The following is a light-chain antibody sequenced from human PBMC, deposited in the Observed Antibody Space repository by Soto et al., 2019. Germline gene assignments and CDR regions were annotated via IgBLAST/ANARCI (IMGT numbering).Light chain of an antibody. V-gene: IGKV1-27*01. Sequence: DIPLTQSPSSLSASVGDRVTITCRASRGIGNYLAWYRQKSGKVPNLLIYAASTLQSGVSSRFSGSRSGTDFTLTISSLQPGDVATYYCQKYDDAPLSFGGGTKVEI. CDR3: QKYDDAPLS. J-gene: IGKJ4*01. CDR2: AAS. CDR1: RGIGNY.